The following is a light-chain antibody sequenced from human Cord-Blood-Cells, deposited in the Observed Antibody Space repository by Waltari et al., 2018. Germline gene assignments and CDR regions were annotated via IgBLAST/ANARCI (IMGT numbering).Light chain of an antibody. Sequence: NFMLTQPHSVSESPGKTVTISCTRSSGSIASNYVQWYQQRPGSAPTTVMYEDNQRPSGVPDRFSGAIDSSSNSASLTCSGLKTEDEPDGYCQSYESSYQWVFGGGTKLTVL. CDR2: EDN. CDR1: SGSIASNY. V-gene: IGLV6-57*03. J-gene: IGLJ3*02. CDR3: QSYESSYQWV.